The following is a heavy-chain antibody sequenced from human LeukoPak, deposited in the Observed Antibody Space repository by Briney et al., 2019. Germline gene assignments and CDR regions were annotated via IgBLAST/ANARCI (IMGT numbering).Heavy chain of an antibody. J-gene: IGHJ4*02. D-gene: IGHD5-24*01. CDR1: GFTVSSNY. CDR3: ARARDGYNAIDY. CDR2: IYSGGST. V-gene: IGHV3-66*01. Sequence: GGSLRVSCAASGFTVSSNYMSWVRQAPGKGLEWVSVIYSGGSTYYADSVKGRFTISRDNSKNTLYLQMNSLRAEDTAVYYCARARDGYNAIDYWGQGTLVTVSS.